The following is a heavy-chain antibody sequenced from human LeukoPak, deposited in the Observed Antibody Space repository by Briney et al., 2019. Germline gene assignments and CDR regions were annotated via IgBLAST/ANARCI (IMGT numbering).Heavy chain of an antibody. Sequence: GASVKVSCKASGYTFTSYAMHWVRQAPGQRLEWMGWINAGNGNTKYSQKFQGRVTITTDESTSTAYMELSSLRSEDTAVYYCARGSGGTRGAFDIWGQGTMVTVSS. J-gene: IGHJ3*02. CDR3: ARGSGGTRGAFDI. D-gene: IGHD3-10*01. V-gene: IGHV1-3*01. CDR1: GYTFTSYA. CDR2: INAGNGNT.